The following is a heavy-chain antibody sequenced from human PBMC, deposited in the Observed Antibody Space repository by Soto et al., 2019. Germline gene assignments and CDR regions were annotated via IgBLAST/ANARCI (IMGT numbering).Heavy chain of an antibody. J-gene: IGHJ4*02. V-gene: IGHV4-30-4*01. CDR3: ARDFKRYSCPPGPLEY. Sequence: QVQLQESGPGLVKPSQTLSLTCTVSGDSISSGDYYWSWIRQPPGKGLEWIGYIYYSGNTNYNPSLKSRVSISVDTFKNQFSLKMSSVTDADTAVYYCARDFKRYSCPPGPLEYWGQGTLVTVSS. CDR2: IYYSGNT. D-gene: IGHD2-15*01. CDR1: GDSISSGDYY.